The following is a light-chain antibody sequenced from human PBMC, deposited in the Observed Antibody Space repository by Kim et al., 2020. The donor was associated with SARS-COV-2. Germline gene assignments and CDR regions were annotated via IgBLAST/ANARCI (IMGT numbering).Light chain of an antibody. CDR2: NVN. J-gene: IGLJ2*01. CDR3: SSYTSSSTLI. Sequence: QSITISCTGTGSDIGGYNYVSWYQQHPGKAPKLMIYNVNNRPSGVSNRFSGSKSGNTASLTISGLQAEDEADYYCSSYTSSSTLILGGGTQLTVL. CDR1: GSDIGGYNY. V-gene: IGLV2-14*03.